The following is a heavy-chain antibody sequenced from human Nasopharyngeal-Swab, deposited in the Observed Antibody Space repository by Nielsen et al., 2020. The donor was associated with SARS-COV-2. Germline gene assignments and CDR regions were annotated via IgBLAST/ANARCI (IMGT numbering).Heavy chain of an antibody. J-gene: IGHJ6*03. CDR1: GGSISSGGYS. CDR3: ARGLYYYYYMDV. Sequence: SETLSLTCAVSGGSISSGGYSWSWIRQPPGKGLEWIGYIYHSGSTYYNPSLKSRVTISVDRSKNQFSLKLSSVTAADTAVYYCARGLYYYYYMDVWGKGTTVTVSS. V-gene: IGHV4-30-2*01. CDR2: IYHSGST.